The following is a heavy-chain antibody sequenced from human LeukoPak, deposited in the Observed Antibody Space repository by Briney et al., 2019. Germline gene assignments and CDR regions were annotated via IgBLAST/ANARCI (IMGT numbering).Heavy chain of an antibody. J-gene: IGHJ2*01. CDR2: ISSSGSTI. CDR3: ARDGQWFFDP. CDR1: GFTFSSYE. V-gene: IGHV3-48*03. Sequence: PGGSLRLPCAASGFTFSSYEMNWVRQAPGKGLEWVSYISSSGSTIYYADSVKGRFTISRDNAKNSLYLQMNSLRAEDTAVYYCARDGQWFFDPWGRGTLATVSS.